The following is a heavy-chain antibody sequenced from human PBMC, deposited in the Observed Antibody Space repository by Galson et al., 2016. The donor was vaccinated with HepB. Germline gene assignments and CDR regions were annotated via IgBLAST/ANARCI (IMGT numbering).Heavy chain of an antibody. V-gene: IGHV4-34*01. Sequence: ETLSLTCAVYGGSFSDYYWSWIRQPPGKGLEWIGEINHNGNTNYSPSLKSRVTISVDTSKNQSSLKLSSVTAAYTAVYYCARQEVLPAAFRNTDFYGMDVWGQGTTVTVSS. CDR3: ARQEVLPAAFRNTDFYGMDV. CDR1: GGSFSDYY. D-gene: IGHD2-2*01. J-gene: IGHJ6*02. CDR2: INHNGNT.